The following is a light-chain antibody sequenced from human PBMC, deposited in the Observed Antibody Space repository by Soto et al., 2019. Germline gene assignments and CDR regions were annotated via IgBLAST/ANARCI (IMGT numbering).Light chain of an antibody. CDR1: SSNVGSYKL. Sequence: QSALTQPASVSGSPGQSITISCTGTSSNVGSYKLVSWYQQHPGKAPKLMIFEVNKRPSGVSNRFSGSKSGNTASLTISGLQTEDEADYYCSSYTDTGHVVFGRGTKLTVL. CDR2: EVN. CDR3: SSYTDTGHVV. V-gene: IGLV2-14*02. J-gene: IGLJ2*01.